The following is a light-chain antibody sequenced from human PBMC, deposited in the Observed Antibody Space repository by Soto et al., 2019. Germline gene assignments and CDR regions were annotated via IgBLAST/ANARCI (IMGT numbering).Light chain of an antibody. J-gene: IGLJ1*01. Sequence: QSVLTQPPSVSGAPGQRVTVSCTGSSSNIGAGHDAQWYQQLPGTAPKLLIYGNSNRPSGVPDRFSASKSGTSASLAITGLQADDEADYYCQSYDSSLSAPYVFGTGTKVTVL. CDR3: QSYDSSLSAPYV. V-gene: IGLV1-40*01. CDR2: GNS. CDR1: SSNIGAGHD.